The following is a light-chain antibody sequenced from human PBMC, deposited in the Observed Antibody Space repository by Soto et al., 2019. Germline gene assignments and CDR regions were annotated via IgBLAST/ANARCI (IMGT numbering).Light chain of an antibody. CDR1: RHVYINA. Sequence: VVLTQSPATLSLSPGERATLSCRASRHVYINALAWYQQKPGQAPRLLIYDASNRATGIPARFSGSGSGTDFTLTISSLEPEDFAVYYCQQRSNWPSITFGQGTRLEIK. CDR3: QQRSNWPSIT. J-gene: IGKJ5*01. V-gene: IGKV3-11*01. CDR2: DAS.